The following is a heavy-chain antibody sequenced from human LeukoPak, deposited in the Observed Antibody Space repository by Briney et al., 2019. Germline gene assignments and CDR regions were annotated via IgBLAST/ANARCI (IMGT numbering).Heavy chain of an antibody. J-gene: IGHJ4*02. CDR2: FRAYNGNT. V-gene: IGHV1-18*01. Sequence: ASVTVSCKASGYTFTRYGISWVRQAPGQGLEWLGWFRAYNGNTNYAQKLQGRVTMTTDTSTSTAYMELSSLRSEDTAVYYCARDPFYVSGTHFDYWGQGTLVTVSS. D-gene: IGHD3-10*01. CDR3: ARDPFYVSGTHFDY. CDR1: GYTFTRYG.